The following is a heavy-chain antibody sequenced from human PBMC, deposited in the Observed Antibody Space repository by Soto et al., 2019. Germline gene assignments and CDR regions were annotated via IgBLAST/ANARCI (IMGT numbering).Heavy chain of an antibody. D-gene: IGHD2-2*01. Sequence: KPGGSLRLSCAGSGFNFTDYNMSWVRQAPGKGLEWVSSISSTGRYIYYGDSVRGRITVSRDNGKNSLFLQMNNLGAEDTAVYYCAREKCSSNNCYLVGYYGLDVWGQGTTVTVSS. CDR1: GFNFTDYN. J-gene: IGHJ6*02. V-gene: IGHV3-21*01. CDR2: ISSTGRYI. CDR3: AREKCSSNNCYLVGYYGLDV.